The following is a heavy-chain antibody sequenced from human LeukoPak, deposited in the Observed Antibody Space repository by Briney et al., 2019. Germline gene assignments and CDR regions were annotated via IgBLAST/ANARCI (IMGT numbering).Heavy chain of an antibody. J-gene: IGHJ4*02. Sequence: SGGSLRLSCAASGFTFSSYGMSWVRQAPGKGLEWVSAISGSGGSTYYADSVKGRFTISRDNSKNTLYLQMNSLRAEDTAVYYCAKDRVVVVAARLPYYFDYWGQGTLVTVSS. CDR1: GFTFSSYG. V-gene: IGHV3-23*01. CDR3: AKDRVVVVAARLPYYFDY. CDR2: ISGSGGST. D-gene: IGHD2-15*01.